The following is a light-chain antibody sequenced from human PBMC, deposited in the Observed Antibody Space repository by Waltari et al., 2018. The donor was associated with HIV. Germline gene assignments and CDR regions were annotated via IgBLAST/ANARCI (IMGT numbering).Light chain of an antibody. J-gene: IGLJ3*02. CDR3: SSYSARGFVA. Sequence: HSALTQPASVSGSPGQSITISCTGPTSDFDNFDFVSWYQQSPRSAPTLIIFAVYFRPAGVSARFSGPKSGDTASLTISALRAEDEADYFCSSYSARGFVAFGGGTKVTVL. V-gene: IGLV2-14*01. CDR2: AVY. CDR1: TSDFDNFDF.